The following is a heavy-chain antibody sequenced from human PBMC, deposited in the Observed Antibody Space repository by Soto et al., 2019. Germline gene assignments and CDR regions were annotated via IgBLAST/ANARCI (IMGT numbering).Heavy chain of an antibody. CDR3: ARGGGFDSFDY. J-gene: IGHJ4*02. Sequence: ALSVTGTVSVPSSTYGAYSWSWIRQTPGKGLEWIGYINHLETTFYNPSFESRLTLSIDRTKNQFSLNLKSMSAADRAVYFCARGGGFDSFDYWGQGILVTVSS. V-gene: IGHV4-30-2*01. CDR1: VPSSTYGAYS. CDR2: INHLETT. D-gene: IGHD3-10*01.